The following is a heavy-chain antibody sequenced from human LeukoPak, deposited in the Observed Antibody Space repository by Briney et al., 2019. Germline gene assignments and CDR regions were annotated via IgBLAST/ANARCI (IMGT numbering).Heavy chain of an antibody. CDR3: ARAGELRYMDV. V-gene: IGHV3-11*04. D-gene: IGHD3-16*01. Sequence: GGSLRLSCAASGSTFSDYYMSWIRQAPGKGLEWVSTIKGIGPTTYYADSLKGRFTISRDNAKNSLFLQMSSLRADDTAIYYCARAGELRYMDVWGKGTAVTVSS. CDR1: GSTFSDYY. CDR2: IKGIGPTT. J-gene: IGHJ6*03.